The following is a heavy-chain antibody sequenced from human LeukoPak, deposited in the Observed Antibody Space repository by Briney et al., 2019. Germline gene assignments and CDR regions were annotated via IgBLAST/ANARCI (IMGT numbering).Heavy chain of an antibody. J-gene: IGHJ4*02. Sequence: SETLSLTCTVSGGSISSSSYYWGWIRQPPGKGLEWIGSIYYSGSTYYNPSPKSRVTISVDTSKNQFSLKLSSVTAADTAVYSCATGHAITKTPLFDYWGQGTLVTVSS. D-gene: IGHD1-20*01. CDR2: IYYSGST. CDR3: ATGHAITKTPLFDY. V-gene: IGHV4-39*07. CDR1: GGSISSSSYY.